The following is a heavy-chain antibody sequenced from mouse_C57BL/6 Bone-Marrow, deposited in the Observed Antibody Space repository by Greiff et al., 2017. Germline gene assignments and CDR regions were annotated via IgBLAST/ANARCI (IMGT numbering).Heavy chain of an antibody. D-gene: IGHD1-1*01. CDR2: IYPRSGNT. CDR3: GVHYYGSSYWYFDV. J-gene: IGHJ1*03. Sequence: QVHVKQSGAELARPGASVKLSCKASGYTFTSYGISWVKQRTGQGLEWIGEIYPRSGNTYYNEKFKGKATLTADKSSSTAYMELRSLTSEDSAVYFCGVHYYGSSYWYFDVWGTGTTVTVSS. V-gene: IGHV1-81*01. CDR1: GYTFTSYG.